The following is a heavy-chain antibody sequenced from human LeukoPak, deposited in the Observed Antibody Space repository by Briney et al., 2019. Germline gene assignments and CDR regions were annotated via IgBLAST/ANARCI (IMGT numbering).Heavy chain of an antibody. Sequence: PGGSLRLSCAASGFTFSSYAMSWVRQAPGKGLEWVSAFSGSGGSTYYADSVKGRFTISRDSSKNTLYLQMNSLRAEDTAVYYCAKDSKRSYYDFWSGYYFDYWGQGALVTVSS. J-gene: IGHJ4*02. D-gene: IGHD3-3*01. V-gene: IGHV3-23*01. CDR3: AKDSKRSYYDFWSGYYFDY. CDR2: FSGSGGST. CDR1: GFTFSSYA.